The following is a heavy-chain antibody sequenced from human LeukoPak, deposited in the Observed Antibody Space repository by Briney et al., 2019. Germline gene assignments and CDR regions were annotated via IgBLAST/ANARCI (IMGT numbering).Heavy chain of an antibody. CDR3: AHSPPVGHYYDSSLNWFDP. D-gene: IGHD3-22*01. Sequence: SGPTLVKPTQTLTLTCTSSGFSLSTSGVGVGWIRQPPGKALEWLSLIYWNDDKRYSPSLKSRLTITKDTSKNQVVLTMTNMDPVDTATYYCAHSPPVGHYYDSSLNWFDPWGQGTLVTVSS. CDR1: GFSLSTSGVG. V-gene: IGHV2-5*01. J-gene: IGHJ5*02. CDR2: IYWNDDK.